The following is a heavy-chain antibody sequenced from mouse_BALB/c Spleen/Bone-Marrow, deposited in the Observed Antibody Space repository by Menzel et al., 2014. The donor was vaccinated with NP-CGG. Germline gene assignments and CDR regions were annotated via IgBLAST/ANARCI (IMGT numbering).Heavy chain of an antibody. CDR3: ARGAAFDY. J-gene: IGHJ2*01. CDR1: GYTFTSYW. V-gene: IGHV1-87*01. Sequence: QVQLQQSGAELARPGASVKLSCKASGYTFTSYWMQWVKQRPGQGLEWIGAIYPGDGDTTYTQKFKGKATLTADKSSSTAYMQLSSLASEDSAVYYCARGAAFDYWGQGTTLTVSS. CDR2: IYPGDGDT.